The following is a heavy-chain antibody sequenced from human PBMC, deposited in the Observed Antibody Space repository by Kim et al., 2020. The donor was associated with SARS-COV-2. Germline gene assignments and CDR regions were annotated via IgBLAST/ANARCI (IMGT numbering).Heavy chain of an antibody. V-gene: IGHV3-23*01. CDR2: IIGNGGST. D-gene: IGHD5-18*01. Sequence: GGSLRLSCAASGFTFSIYAMSWVRQAPGRGLEWVSGIIGNGGSTYYADSVKGRFTISRDNSKNTLYLQMNSLRAEDTAVYYCAKYPHYSYGCNDYWGQGTLVTVSS. CDR3: AKYPHYSYGCNDY. CDR1: GFTFSIYA. J-gene: IGHJ4*02.